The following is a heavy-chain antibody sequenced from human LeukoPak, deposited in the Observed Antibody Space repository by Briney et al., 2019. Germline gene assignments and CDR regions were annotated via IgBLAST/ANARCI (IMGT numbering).Heavy chain of an antibody. V-gene: IGHV1-2*06. Sequence: ASVKVSCKASGYTFTGYYMHWVRQAPGQGLEWMGRINPDSGGTNYAQKFQGRVTMTRDTSISTAYMELSRLRSDDTAVYYCARDVVVTATDYWGQGTLVTVSS. CDR1: GYTFTGYY. CDR2: INPDSGGT. D-gene: IGHD2-21*02. J-gene: IGHJ4*02. CDR3: ARDVVVTATDY.